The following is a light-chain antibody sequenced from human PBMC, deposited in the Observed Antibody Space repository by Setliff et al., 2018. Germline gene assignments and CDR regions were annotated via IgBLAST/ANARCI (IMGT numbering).Light chain of an antibody. CDR3: NAYASDTTYV. J-gene: IGLJ1*01. Sequence: QSVLTQPASVSGSPGQSITISCSGTSSDVGSYDLVSWYQQHPGKAPKLIIYAVSDRPSGVSNRFSGSKSGNTASLTISGLQTEDEAEYYCNAYASDTTYVFGSGTKAPS. V-gene: IGLV2-14*03. CDR1: SSDVGSYDL. CDR2: AVS.